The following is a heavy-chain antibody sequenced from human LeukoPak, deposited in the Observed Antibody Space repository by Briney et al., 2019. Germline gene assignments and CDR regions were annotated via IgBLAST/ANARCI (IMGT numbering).Heavy chain of an antibody. V-gene: IGHV1-69*04. J-gene: IGHJ4*02. CDR3: AGLIPYDSSGYYHDY. CDR2: IIPILGIA. D-gene: IGHD3-22*01. Sequence: SVKVSCKASGGTFSSYAISWVRQAPGQGLAWMGRIIPILGIANYAQKFQGRVTITADKSTSTAYMELSSLRSEDTAVYYCAGLIPYDSSGYYHDYWGQGTLVTVSS. CDR1: GGTFSSYA.